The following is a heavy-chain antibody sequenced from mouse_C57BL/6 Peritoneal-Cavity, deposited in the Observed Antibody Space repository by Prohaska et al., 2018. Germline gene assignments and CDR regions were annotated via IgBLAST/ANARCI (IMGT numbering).Heavy chain of an antibody. Sequence: GLNIKDYYLHWVKQRTEQGLEWIGRIDPEDGETKYAPKFQGKATITADTSSNTAYLQLSSLTSEDTAVYYCARGDYDGFAYWGQGTLVTVSA. V-gene: IGHV14-2*01. D-gene: IGHD2-4*01. CDR1: GLNIKDYY. CDR2: IDPEDGET. CDR3: ARGDYDGFAY. J-gene: IGHJ3*01.